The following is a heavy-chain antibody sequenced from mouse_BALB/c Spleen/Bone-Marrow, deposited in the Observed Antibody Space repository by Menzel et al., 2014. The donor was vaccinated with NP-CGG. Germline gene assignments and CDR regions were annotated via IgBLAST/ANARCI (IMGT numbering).Heavy chain of an antibody. CDR2: IRNKANNLAA. Sequence: EVMLVESGGGLVQPGGSMKLSCAASGFTFSDAWTDWVRQSPEKGLEWVAEIRNKANNLAAYFSESVKGRFTISRDDSKSSVYLQMNILRPEDTGIYYCTSYYGYYWGQGTTLTVSS. J-gene: IGHJ2*01. CDR1: GFTFSDAW. CDR3: TSYYGYY. D-gene: IGHD1-2*01. V-gene: IGHV6-6*01.